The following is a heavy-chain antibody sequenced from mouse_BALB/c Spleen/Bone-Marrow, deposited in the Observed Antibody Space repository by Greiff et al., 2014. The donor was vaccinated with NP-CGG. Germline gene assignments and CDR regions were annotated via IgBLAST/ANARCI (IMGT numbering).Heavy chain of an antibody. CDR2: INPSSGYT. CDR1: GYTFTTYT. J-gene: IGHJ4*01. CDR3: EKRDIYYGYDGNAMDY. D-gene: IGHD2-2*01. Sequence: QVQLQQPGAELARPGASVKMSCKAPGYTFTTYTMHWVKQRPGQGLEWIGYINPSSGYTNYNQKFKDKATLTADKSSSTAYMQLSSLTSEDSAVYFCEKRDIYYGYDGNAMDYWGQGTSVTVSS. V-gene: IGHV1-4*01.